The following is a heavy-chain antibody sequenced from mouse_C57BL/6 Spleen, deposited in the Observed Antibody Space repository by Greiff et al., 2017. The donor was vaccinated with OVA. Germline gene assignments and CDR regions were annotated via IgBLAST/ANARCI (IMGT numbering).Heavy chain of an antibody. V-gene: IGHV5-9*01. CDR3: ARAFITTVVATDWYFDV. D-gene: IGHD1-1*01. Sequence: EVMLVESGGGLVKPGGSLKLSCAASGFTFSSYTMSWVRQTPEKRLEWVATISGGGGNTYSPDSVKGRFTISRDNAKNTLYLQMSSLRSEDTALYYGARAFITTVVATDWYFDVWGTGTTVTVSS. CDR1: GFTFSSYT. CDR2: ISGGGGNT. J-gene: IGHJ1*03.